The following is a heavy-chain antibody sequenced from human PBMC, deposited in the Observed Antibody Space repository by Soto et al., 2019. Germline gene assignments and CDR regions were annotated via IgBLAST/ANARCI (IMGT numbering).Heavy chain of an antibody. V-gene: IGHV1-3*01. CDR2: INAGNGNT. Sequence: GASVKGSCKASGYTFTRYAMHWVRQAHGQRLEWMGWINAGNGNTKYSQKFQGRVTITRDTSASTAYMELSSLGSEDTAVYYCARDPLPDYYYYMDVWGKGTTVTVSS. CDR1: GYTFTRYA. CDR3: ARDPLPDYYYYMDV. J-gene: IGHJ6*03.